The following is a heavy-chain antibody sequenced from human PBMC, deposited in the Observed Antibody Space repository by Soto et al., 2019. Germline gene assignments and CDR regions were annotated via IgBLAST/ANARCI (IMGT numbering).Heavy chain of an antibody. CDR2: IIPIFGTA. V-gene: IGHV1-69*13. Sequence: SVKVSCKASGGTFSSYAISWVRQAPGQGLEWMGGIIPIFGTANYAQKFQGRVTITADESTSTAYMELSSLRSEDTAVYYCARDSGYDDYYYYYGMDVWGQGTTVTVSS. CDR3: ARDSGYDDYYYYYGMDV. D-gene: IGHD5-12*01. CDR1: GGTFSSYA. J-gene: IGHJ6*02.